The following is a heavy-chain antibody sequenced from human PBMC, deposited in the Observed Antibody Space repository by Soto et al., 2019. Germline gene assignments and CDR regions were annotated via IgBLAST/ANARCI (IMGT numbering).Heavy chain of an antibody. V-gene: IGHV3-23*01. Sequence: GGSLRLSCAASGFTFSSYAMSWVRQAPGKGLEWVSAISGSGGSTYYADSVKGRFTISRDNSKNTPYLQMNSLRAEDTAVYYCAKDQVPIVVVPATLSDYYYYGMDVWGQGTTVTVSS. CDR1: GFTFSSYA. CDR2: ISGSGGST. CDR3: AKDQVPIVVVPATLSDYYYYGMDV. J-gene: IGHJ6*02. D-gene: IGHD2-2*01.